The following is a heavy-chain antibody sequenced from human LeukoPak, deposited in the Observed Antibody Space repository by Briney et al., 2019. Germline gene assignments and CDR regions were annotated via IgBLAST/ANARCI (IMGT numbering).Heavy chain of an antibody. CDR1: GGSFSGYY. CDR3: ARDRVQLGYCSSTSCSTRIFDY. V-gene: IGHV4-34*01. D-gene: IGHD2-2*01. CDR2: INHSGST. Sequence: SETLSLTCAVYGGSFSGYYWSWIRQPPGKGLEWIGVINHSGSTNYNPSLKSRVTISVDTSKNQFSLKLSSVTAADTAVYYCARDRVQLGYCSSTSCSTRIFDYWGRGTLVTVSS. J-gene: IGHJ4*02.